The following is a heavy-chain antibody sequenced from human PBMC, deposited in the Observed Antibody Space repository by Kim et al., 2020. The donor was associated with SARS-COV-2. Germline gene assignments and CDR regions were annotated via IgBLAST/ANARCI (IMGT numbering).Heavy chain of an antibody. V-gene: IGHV1-2*02. CDR3: AGDRRGMGFDY. D-gene: IGHD2-8*01. J-gene: IGHJ4*02. Sequence: NYAQQFQGRVTMTRDTSISTAYMELSRLRSDDTAVYYCAGDRRGMGFDYWGQGSLVTVSS.